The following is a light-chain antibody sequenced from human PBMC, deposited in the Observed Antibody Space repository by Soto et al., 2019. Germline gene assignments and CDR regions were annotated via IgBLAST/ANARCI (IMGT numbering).Light chain of an antibody. V-gene: IGKV3-11*01. CDR3: QQRSNWPLT. CDR1: QRVSSY. J-gene: IGKJ4*01. Sequence: EIVLTQSPATLSLSPGERATLSCRASQRVSSYLAWYQQKPGQAPRLLIYDASNRATGIPARFSGSGSGTDFTLTMSSLQPEDFAVYYCQQRSNWPLTFGGGTKVESK. CDR2: DAS.